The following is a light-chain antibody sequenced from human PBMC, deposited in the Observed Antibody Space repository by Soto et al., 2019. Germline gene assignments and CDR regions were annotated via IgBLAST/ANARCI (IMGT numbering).Light chain of an antibody. V-gene: IGKV3D-20*02. CDR2: GAS. CDR3: QQRSNWPT. Sequence: EFVLTQSPGTLSLSPGERATLSCRASQSLSSSYLAWYQQKPGQAPRLLIYGASSRATGIPDRFSGSGSGTDFTLTISRLEPEDFAVYYCQQRSNWPTFGPGTKVDIK. CDR1: QSLSSSY. J-gene: IGKJ3*01.